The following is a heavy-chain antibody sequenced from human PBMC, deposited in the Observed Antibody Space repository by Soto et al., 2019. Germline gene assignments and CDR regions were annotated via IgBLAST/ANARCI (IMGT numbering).Heavy chain of an antibody. V-gene: IGHV4-34*01. Sequence: SETLSLTCAVYGGSFSGYYWSWIRQPPGKGLEWIGEINHSGSTNYNPSLKSRVTISVDTSKNQFSLKLSSVTAADTAVYYCARGYSYGYFDYWGQGXLVTVYS. CDR2: INHSGST. CDR1: GGSFSGYY. D-gene: IGHD5-18*01. CDR3: ARGYSYGYFDY. J-gene: IGHJ4*02.